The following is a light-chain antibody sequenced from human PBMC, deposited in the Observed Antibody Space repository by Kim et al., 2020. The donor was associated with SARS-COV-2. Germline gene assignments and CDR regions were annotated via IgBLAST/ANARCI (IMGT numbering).Light chain of an antibody. Sequence: GERATLARRASESVGTSLAWYQQKPGQAPRLLIYDAVKRATGVPPRFSGRGSETDFTLTINSLDPEDFGVYYCKQRSSWPPLSFGGGTKVDIK. J-gene: IGKJ4*01. CDR1: ESVGTS. CDR2: DAV. V-gene: IGKV3-11*01. CDR3: KQRSSWPPLS.